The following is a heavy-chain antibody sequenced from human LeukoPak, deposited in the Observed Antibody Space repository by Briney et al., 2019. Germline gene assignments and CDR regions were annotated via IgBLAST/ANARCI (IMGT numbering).Heavy chain of an antibody. CDR3: ARAGYTLSYYSLDY. CDR1: GGSINSYH. D-gene: IGHD1-26*01. Sequence: SETLSLTCTVSGGSINSYHWGWIRQPAGKGPEWIGRIYTTGSTNYNPSLESRVSMSVDTSRNQFSLKLTSVTAADTAMYYCARAGYTLSYYSLDYWGQGTLVTVSS. V-gene: IGHV4-4*07. J-gene: IGHJ4*02. CDR2: IYTTGST.